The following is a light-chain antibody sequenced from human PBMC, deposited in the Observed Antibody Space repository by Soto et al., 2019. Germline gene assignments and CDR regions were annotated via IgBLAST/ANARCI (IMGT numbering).Light chain of an antibody. V-gene: IGKV1-5*01. CDR1: QSITTF. J-gene: IGKJ4*01. CDR2: DAS. CDR3: QQYNSYPLT. Sequence: DIQMTQSPSTLSASLGDRVTITCRASQSITTFLAWYQQKPGKAPQILIYDASKLEPGVPSRLSGGGSGTEFTLTISSLQPDDFATYYCQQYNSYPLTFGGGTKVDIK.